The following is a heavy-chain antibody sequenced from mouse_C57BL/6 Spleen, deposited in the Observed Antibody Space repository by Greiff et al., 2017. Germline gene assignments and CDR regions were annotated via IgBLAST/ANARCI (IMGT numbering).Heavy chain of an antibody. CDR2: IRYDGSN. CDR3: ARGGEMFSFDY. J-gene: IGHJ2*01. CDR1: GYSITSGYY. Sequence: EVKLQESGPGLVKPSQSLSLTCSVTGYSITSGYYWNWIRQFPGNKLEWVGYIRYDGSNNYNPSLKNLSSITRDTSNNQFFLKVNSVTTYDTATYYCARGGEMFSFDYWGQGTTLTVSS. V-gene: IGHV3-6*01.